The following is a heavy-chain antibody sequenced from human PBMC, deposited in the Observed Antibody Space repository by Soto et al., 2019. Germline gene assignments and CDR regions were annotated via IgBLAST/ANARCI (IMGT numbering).Heavy chain of an antibody. CDR3: ARGGGTILAPLP. CDR1: GYTFTGYF. D-gene: IGHD3-3*01. V-gene: IGHV1-2*02. Sequence: QVQLVQSGAEVKKPGASVKVSCKASGYTFTGYFMHWVRQAPGQGLGWMGWINSNRGATKYAQKFQGRVTLSSDTSISTAYMELSGLRSDDTAVYYWARGGGTILAPLPWGQGTLVTVSS. J-gene: IGHJ5*02. CDR2: INSNRGAT.